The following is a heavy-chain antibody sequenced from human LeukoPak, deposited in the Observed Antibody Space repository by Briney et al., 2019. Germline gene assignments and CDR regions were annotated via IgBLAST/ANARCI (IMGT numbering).Heavy chain of an antibody. V-gene: IGHV2-5*02. CDR2: TYWDDEE. CDR3: AHRRGGYFDS. J-gene: IGHJ4*02. CDR1: GFSLRTNGEA. Sequence: SGPTLVKPTQTLTLTCTFSGFSLRTNGEAVGWIRQPPGKALEWLALTYWDDEEHHSPFLKNRLTITKDTSRNQVVLTVTNMDPVDTATYYCAHRRGGYFDSWGQGILVTVSS. D-gene: IGHD3-10*01.